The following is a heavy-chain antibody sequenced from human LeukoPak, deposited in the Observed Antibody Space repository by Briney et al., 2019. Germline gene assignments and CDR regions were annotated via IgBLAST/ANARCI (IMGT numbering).Heavy chain of an antibody. J-gene: IGHJ5*02. CDR2: ISASGGST. CDR1: GFTFSSSA. V-gene: IGHV3-23*01. D-gene: IGHD1-14*01. Sequence: GGSLRLSCAASGFTFSSSAMSWVRQVPGKGLEWVSGISASGGSTYYADSVRGRFTISRDNSKNTLYVQMNSLRDEDTAVYYCGKKQRREAPHHLLSWGRETPVTAAS. CDR3: GKKQRREAPHHLLS.